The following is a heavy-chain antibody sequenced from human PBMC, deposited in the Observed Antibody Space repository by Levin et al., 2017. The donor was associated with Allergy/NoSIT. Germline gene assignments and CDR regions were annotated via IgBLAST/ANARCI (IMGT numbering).Heavy chain of an antibody. J-gene: IGHJ3*02. CDR2: IFWDDDK. CDR1: GFSLTTGGEG. Sequence: SGPTLVKPTQTLTLTCTFSGFSLTTGGEGVGWIRQPPGKALEWLAIIFWDDDKRYSPSLRSRLTITKDTSKHHVVRTMTKMDPVDTAKYYCAHRGLDEVARTRAGRGKFNSWGQGTTVTVSS. V-gene: IGHV2-5*02. CDR3: AHRGLDEVARTRAGRGKFNS. D-gene: IGHD5-24*01.